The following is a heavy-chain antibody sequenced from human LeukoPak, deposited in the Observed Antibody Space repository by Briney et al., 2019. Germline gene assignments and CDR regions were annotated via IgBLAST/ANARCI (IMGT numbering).Heavy chain of an antibody. J-gene: IGHJ4*02. V-gene: IGHV3-53*01. CDR3: ARVPYSSSPLSYFDY. CDR2: IYAGGTT. CDR1: GFTVSSNY. Sequence: GGSLRLSCAATGFTVSSNYMGWVRQASGKGLEWVSLIYAGGTTYYATSVKGRFTLSRDSSKNTLYLQMNSLRADDTAVYFCARVPYSSSPLSYFDYWGQGTLVTVSS. D-gene: IGHD6-6*01.